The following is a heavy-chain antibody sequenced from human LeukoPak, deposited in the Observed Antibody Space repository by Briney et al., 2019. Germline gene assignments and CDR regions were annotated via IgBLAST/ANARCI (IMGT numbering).Heavy chain of an antibody. CDR1: GYSFTSYW. D-gene: IGHD2-2*02. Sequence: GESLKISCKGSGYSFTSYWIGWVRQMPGKGLEWMGIIYPGDSDTRYSPSFQGQVTISADKSISTAHLQWSSLKASDTAMYYCARQRYCSSTSCYSFDYWGQGTLVTVSS. CDR3: ARQRYCSSTSCYSFDY. CDR2: IYPGDSDT. V-gene: IGHV5-51*01. J-gene: IGHJ4*02.